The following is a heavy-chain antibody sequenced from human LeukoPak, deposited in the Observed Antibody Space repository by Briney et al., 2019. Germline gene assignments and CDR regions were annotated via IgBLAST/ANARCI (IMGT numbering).Heavy chain of an antibody. V-gene: IGHV1-46*01. CDR2: INPSGGST. CDR3: ARGGVGATTYVWFDP. CDR1: GYTFTNYY. D-gene: IGHD1-26*01. Sequence: ASVKVSCKASGYTFTNYYIHWVRQAPGQGLECMGIINPSGGSTSYAQKFQGRVAMTRDMSTSTVYMELSSLRSEDTAVYYCARGGVGATTYVWFDPWGQGTLVTVSS. J-gene: IGHJ5*02.